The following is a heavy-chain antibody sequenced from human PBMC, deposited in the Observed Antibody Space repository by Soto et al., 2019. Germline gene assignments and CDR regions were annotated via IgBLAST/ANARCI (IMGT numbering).Heavy chain of an antibody. V-gene: IGHV1-18*01. CDR3: ARGRGSSSWYGGGYYGMDV. CDR2: ISAYNGNT. D-gene: IGHD6-13*01. CDR1: GYTFTSYG. J-gene: IGHJ6*02. Sequence: GASVKVSCKASGYTFTSYGISWVRQAPGQGLEWMGWISAYNGNTNYAQKLQGRVTMTTDTSTSTAYMELSRLRSDDTAVYYCARGRGSSSWYGGGYYGMDVWGQGTTVTVSS.